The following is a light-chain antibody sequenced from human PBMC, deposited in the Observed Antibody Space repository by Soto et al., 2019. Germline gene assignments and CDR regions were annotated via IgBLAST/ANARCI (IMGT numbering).Light chain of an antibody. V-gene: IGLV2-14*03. CDR1: SSDVGASNY. CDR3: SSYSSSGTLVV. J-gene: IGLJ2*01. CDR2: DVS. Sequence: QSVLTQPASVSGSPGQSFTISCTGTSSDVGASNYVSWYQQHPGKAPKLMIYDVSDRPSGVSNRFCGSKSANTASLTISGLQAEDEADYYCSSYSSSGTLVVFGGGTKLTVL.